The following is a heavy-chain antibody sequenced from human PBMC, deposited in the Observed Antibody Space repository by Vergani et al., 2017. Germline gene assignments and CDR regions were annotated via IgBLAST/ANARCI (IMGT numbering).Heavy chain of an antibody. Sequence: EVQLLESGGGLVQPGGSLRLSCAASGFTFSSYAMSWVRQAPGKGLEWVSAISGSGGSTYYADSVKGRFTISRDNSKNTLYLQMNSLRAEDTAVYYCAKAGSPTTYYDFWSGYLPDYYYYYGMDVWGQGTTVTVSS. J-gene: IGHJ6*02. CDR2: ISGSGGST. V-gene: IGHV3-23*01. CDR1: GFTFSSYA. CDR3: AKAGSPTTYYDFWSGYLPDYYYYYGMDV. D-gene: IGHD3-3*01.